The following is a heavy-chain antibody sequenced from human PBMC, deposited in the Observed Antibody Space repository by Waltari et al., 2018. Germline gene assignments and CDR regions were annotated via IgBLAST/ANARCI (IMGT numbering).Heavy chain of an antibody. CDR2: INHSGST. CDR3: ARGGRIWPTVTNYYYYGMDV. V-gene: IGHV4-34*01. J-gene: IGHJ6*02. D-gene: IGHD4-17*01. CDR1: GGSFSGYS. Sequence: QVQLQQWGAGLLKPSETLSLTCAVYGGSFSGYSWSWIRQPPGTGLEWTGEINHSGSTNYNPSLKSRVTISVDTSKNQFSLKLSSVTAADTAVYYCARGGRIWPTVTNYYYYGMDVWGQGTTVTVSS.